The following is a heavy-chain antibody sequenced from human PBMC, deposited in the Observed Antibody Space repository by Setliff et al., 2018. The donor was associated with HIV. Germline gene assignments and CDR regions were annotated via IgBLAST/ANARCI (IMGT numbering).Heavy chain of an antibody. V-gene: IGHV1-2*06. CDR2: FSPGSGGT. J-gene: IGHJ1*01. CDR3: ARDEANYDFWSGSVEYFHH. D-gene: IGHD3-3*01. Sequence: GASVKVSCKASGFTFINYYIHWVRQAPGQGLEWMGRFSPGSGGTTFVSQNFQGRVTMTRDTSISTAYMELRRLRSDDTAIYYCARDEANYDFWSGSVEYFHHWGQGTLVTVSS. CDR1: GFTFINYY.